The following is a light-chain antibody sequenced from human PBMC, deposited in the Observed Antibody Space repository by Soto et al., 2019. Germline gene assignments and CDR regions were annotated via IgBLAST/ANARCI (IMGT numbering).Light chain of an antibody. Sequence: QSVLTQPPSGSGTPGQRVTISCSGSSSNIGSNPVSWYQHLPGTAPKVLIFTNNQRPSGVPDRVSGSKSGTSASLAISGLRSEDEAHYYCAAWDDSLEGVVLGGGTQLTVL. J-gene: IGLJ3*02. CDR3: AAWDDSLEGVV. CDR1: SSNIGSNP. CDR2: TNN. V-gene: IGLV1-44*01.